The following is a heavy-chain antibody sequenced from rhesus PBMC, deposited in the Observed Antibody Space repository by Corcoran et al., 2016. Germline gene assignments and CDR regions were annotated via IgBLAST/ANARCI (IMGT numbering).Heavy chain of an antibody. J-gene: IGHJ3*01. CDR2: INSVRGST. CDR1: GFTFSSYW. D-gene: IGHD3-3*01. CDR3: AKIWTEAFDF. Sequence: EVQLVESGGGLAKPGGSLRLSCAASGFTFSSYWRNWFRQAPGKGLGWVSAINSVRGSTYNADSVEGRFPISIDNSKNPLSLQMNSLRAEDTAVYYCAKIWTEAFDFWGQGLRVTVSS. V-gene: IGHV3S25*01.